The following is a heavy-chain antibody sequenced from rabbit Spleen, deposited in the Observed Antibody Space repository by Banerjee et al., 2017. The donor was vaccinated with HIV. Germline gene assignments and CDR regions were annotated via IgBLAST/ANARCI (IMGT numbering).Heavy chain of an antibody. Sequence: QSLEESGGGLVKPGASLTLTCKASGFSFNSGYDMCWVRQAPGKGLEWIACIYAGSSGTTYYASWTKGRFTISKTSSTTVTLQMTSLTAADTATYFCAKMRYGSYGYFDLWGPGTLVTVS. CDR3: AKMRYGSYGYFDL. D-gene: IGHD6-1*01. J-gene: IGHJ4*01. CDR1: GFSFNSGYD. CDR2: IYAGSSGTT. V-gene: IGHV1S40*01.